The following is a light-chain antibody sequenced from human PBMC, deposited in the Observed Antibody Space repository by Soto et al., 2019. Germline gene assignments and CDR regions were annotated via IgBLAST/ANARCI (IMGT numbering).Light chain of an antibody. Sequence: QSVLTQPPSASGSPGQSVTISCTGTSSDVGGYNYVSWYQQHPGKAPKLMIYEVSKRPSGVPDRFSGSKSGNTASLTVSGLRAEDEADYYCSSYAGSNHYVFGTGTKVTVL. CDR3: SSYAGSNHYV. CDR2: EVS. J-gene: IGLJ1*01. V-gene: IGLV2-8*01. CDR1: SSDVGGYNY.